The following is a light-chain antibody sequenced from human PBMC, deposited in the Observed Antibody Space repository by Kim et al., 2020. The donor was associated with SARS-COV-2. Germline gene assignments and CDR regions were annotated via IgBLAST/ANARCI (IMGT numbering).Light chain of an antibody. CDR2: DAS. CDR3: QQRRSWPLT. Sequence: CLSPGERATLSCRASQSVSSYLAWYQQKPGQAPRLLILDASNRATGIPARFSGSGSGTDFTPTISSLEPEDFAVYYCQQRRSWPLTFGGGTKLEI. CDR1: QSVSSY. V-gene: IGKV3-11*01. J-gene: IGKJ4*01.